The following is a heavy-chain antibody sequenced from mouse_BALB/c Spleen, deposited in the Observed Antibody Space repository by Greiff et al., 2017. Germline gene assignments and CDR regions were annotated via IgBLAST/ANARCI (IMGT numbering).Heavy chain of an antibody. V-gene: IGHV5-17*02. D-gene: IGHD1-1*01. CDR1: GFTFSSFG. CDR2: ISSGSSTI. J-gene: IGHJ1*01. Sequence: EVHLVESGGGLVQPGGSRKLSCAASGFTFSSFGMHWVRQAPEKGLEWVAYISSGSSTIYYADTVKGRFTISRDNPKNTLFLQMTSLRSEDTAMYYCARREGIYYYGSRSLWYFDVWGAGTTVTVSS. CDR3: ARREGIYYYGSRSLWYFDV.